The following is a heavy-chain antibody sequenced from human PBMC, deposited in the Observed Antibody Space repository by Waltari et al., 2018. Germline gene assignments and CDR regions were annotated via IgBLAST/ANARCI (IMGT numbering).Heavy chain of an antibody. V-gene: IGHV3-7*04. CDR2: IKEDGSIK. CDR3: ARGGSAFLEAVY. J-gene: IGHJ4*02. Sequence: EVQLVESGGGLVQPGGSLRLSCAASGFTFSAYWMTWIRQAPGKGLEWVANIKEDGSIKYYVDSVKGRFTISRDNAKNSLFLQMDSLRVEDTAVYYCARGGSAFLEAVYWGQGTLVTVSS. D-gene: IGHD3-3*01. CDR1: GFTFSAYW.